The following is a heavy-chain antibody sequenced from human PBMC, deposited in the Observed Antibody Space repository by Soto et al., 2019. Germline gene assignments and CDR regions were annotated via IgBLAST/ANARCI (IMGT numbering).Heavy chain of an antibody. CDR3: ARDLTISSTDGPLDP. D-gene: IGHD1-1*01. CDR2: IHYTGST. J-gene: IGHJ5*02. Sequence: SETLSLTCTVSGGSMSRYYWTWIRQPPGKGLEWIGNIHYTGSTNYNPSLKSRVTILLGASTSQFSLKVSSVTAADTAVYYCARDLTISSTDGPLDPWGHGTLVTVSS. CDR1: GGSMSRYY. V-gene: IGHV4-59*01.